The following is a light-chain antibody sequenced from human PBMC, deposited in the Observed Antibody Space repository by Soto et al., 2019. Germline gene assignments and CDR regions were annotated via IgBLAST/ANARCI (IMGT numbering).Light chain of an antibody. Sequence: DIQLTQSPSFLSASVGDRVTLTCRASQDISSFLAWYQQKPGKAPKLLIYAASTLQSGVPSRFSGSGSGTEFTLTISSLQPEDFATYYCQQLNSYPLTLGGRTKVEIK. CDR3: QQLNSYPLT. J-gene: IGKJ4*01. CDR2: AAS. V-gene: IGKV1-9*01. CDR1: QDISSF.